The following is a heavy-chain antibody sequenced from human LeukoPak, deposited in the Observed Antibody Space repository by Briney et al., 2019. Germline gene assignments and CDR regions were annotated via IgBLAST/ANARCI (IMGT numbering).Heavy chain of an antibody. D-gene: IGHD5-12*01. CDR2: IIPIFGIA. V-gene: IGHV1-69*04. CDR3: AKESDYDHWFDP. Sequence: SVKVSCKASGGTFSSYAISWVRQAPGQGLEWMGRIIPIFGIANYAQKFQGRVTITADKSTSTAYMELSSLRSEDTAVYYCAKESDYDHWFDPWGQGTLVTVSS. J-gene: IGHJ5*02. CDR1: GGTFSSYA.